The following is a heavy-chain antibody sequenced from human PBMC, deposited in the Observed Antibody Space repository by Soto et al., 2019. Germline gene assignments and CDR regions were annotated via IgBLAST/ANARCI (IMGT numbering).Heavy chain of an antibody. CDR1: GGSISSYY. J-gene: IGHJ5*02. CDR2: IYYSGRT. V-gene: IGHV4-59*01. D-gene: IGHD6-13*01. CDR3: GRDDSSSWGWFGP. Sequence: SETLSLTCTVSGGSISSYYWSWIRQPPGKGLEWIGYIYYSGRTNYNPSLKSRVTISVDTSKNQFSLKLSSVTAGATAVYYCGRDDSSSWGWFGPWGQGTLVTVYS.